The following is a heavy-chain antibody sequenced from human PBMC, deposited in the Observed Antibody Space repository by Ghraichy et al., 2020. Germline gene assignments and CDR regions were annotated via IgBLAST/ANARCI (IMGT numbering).Heavy chain of an antibody. CDR2: ISSSSSYI. CDR1: GFTFSSYS. Sequence: GGSLRLSCAASGFTFSSYSMNWVRQAPGKGLEWVSSISSSSSYIYYADSVKGRFTISRDNAKNSLYLQMNSLRAEDTAVYYCARGGGWLRLIPHFDYWGQGTLVTVSS. V-gene: IGHV3-21*01. CDR3: ARGGGWLRLIPHFDY. D-gene: IGHD5-12*01. J-gene: IGHJ4*02.